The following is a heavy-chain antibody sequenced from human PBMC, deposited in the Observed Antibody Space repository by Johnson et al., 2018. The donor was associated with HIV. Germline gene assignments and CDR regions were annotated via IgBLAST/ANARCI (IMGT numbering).Heavy chain of an antibody. V-gene: IGHV3-74*01. D-gene: IGHD2-8*01. CDR2: INSEGRRQ. CDR1: GSTSTTTW. CDR3: ARDNIVLMVGGAFDI. Sequence: VQLVESGGDLVPPGGSLRPPCVGPGSTSTTTWMHWVRQAPGRGRGWGPRINSEGRRQSYANPVKGRFTISRDNSKNTLYLQMNSLRAEDTAVYYCARDNIVLMVGGAFDIWGQGTMVTVSS. J-gene: IGHJ3*02.